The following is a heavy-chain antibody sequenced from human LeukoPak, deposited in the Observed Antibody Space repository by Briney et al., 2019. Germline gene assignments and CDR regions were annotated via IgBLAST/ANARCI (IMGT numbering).Heavy chain of an antibody. CDR3: ARGLGRELDGAFDI. CDR2: INNGGGTT. CDR1: GFTFSSYA. V-gene: IGHV3-23*01. Sequence: GGSLRLCCEASGFTFSSYAMSWVRQAPGKGLESVSAINNGGGTTYYADSVRGRFTISRDSSRNTLYLQMNSLRAEDTAVYYCARGLGRELDGAFDIWGQGTMVTVSS. D-gene: IGHD3-10*01. J-gene: IGHJ3*02.